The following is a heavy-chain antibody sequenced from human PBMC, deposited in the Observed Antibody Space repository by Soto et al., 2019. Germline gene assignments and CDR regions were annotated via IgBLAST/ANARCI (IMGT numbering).Heavy chain of an antibody. CDR1: GFTFSSYA. CDR3: ARAVAGTGYFDS. V-gene: IGHV3-23*01. CDR2: VSGSGGST. J-gene: IGHJ4*02. Sequence: GGSLRLSCAASGFTFSSYAMNWVRQAPGKGLEWVSTVSGSGGSTYYADSVKGRFSFSRDNSKSTLYLQMNSLRAEDTAVYYCARAVAGTGYFDSWGQGTLVTVSS. D-gene: IGHD6-19*01.